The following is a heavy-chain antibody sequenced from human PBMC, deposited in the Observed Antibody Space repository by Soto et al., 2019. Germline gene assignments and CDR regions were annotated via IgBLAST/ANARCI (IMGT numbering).Heavy chain of an antibody. CDR1: GGSFSAYS. CDR3: ARQGRAAAGGTLFYGLDV. Sequence: SETLSLTCAVYGGSFSAYSWTWIRQPPGKGLEWIGEINHSGSTYYNPSLESRVTISVDTSKNQFSLRLSSVTAADTAVYYCARQGRAAAGGTLFYGLDVWGQGTTVTVSS. V-gene: IGHV4-34*01. J-gene: IGHJ6*02. CDR2: INHSGST. D-gene: IGHD6-13*01.